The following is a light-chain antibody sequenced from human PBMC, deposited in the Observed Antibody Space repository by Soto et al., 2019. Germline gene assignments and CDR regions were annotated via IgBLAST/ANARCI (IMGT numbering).Light chain of an antibody. CDR1: QRVSGN. CDR3: QQYHNWTLPT. J-gene: IGKJ1*01. Sequence: EIVMTQSPATLSVSPGGRATLSCRASQRVSGNLAWYQQKPGQAPRLLIYVASARGTGIPARLSGSGSGTEFTLTLTSLQSEDFDVSYCQQYHNWTLPTFGQGTKVDIK. V-gene: IGKV3-15*01. CDR2: VAS.